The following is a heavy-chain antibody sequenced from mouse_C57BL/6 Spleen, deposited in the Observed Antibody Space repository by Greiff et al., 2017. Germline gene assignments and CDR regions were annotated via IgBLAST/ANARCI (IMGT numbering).Heavy chain of an antibody. CDR1: GFTFSDYY. D-gene: IGHD3-3*01. J-gene: IGHJ2*01. V-gene: IGHV5-16*01. CDR2: INYDGSST. Sequence: EVMLVESEGGLVQPGSSMKLSCTASGFTFSDYYMAWVRQVPEKGLEWVANINYDGSSTYYLDSLKSRFIISRDNAKNILYLQMSSLKSEDTATYYCARSPLPGHFDYWGQGTTLTVSS. CDR3: ARSPLPGHFDY.